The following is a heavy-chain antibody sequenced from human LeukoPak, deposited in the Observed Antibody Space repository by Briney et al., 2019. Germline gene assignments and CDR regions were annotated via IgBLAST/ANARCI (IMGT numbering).Heavy chain of an antibody. CDR3: ARAGGGHFWSGSSPFDY. CDR1: GDSVSSNSAA. V-gene: IGHV6-1*01. D-gene: IGHD3-3*02. Sequence: SQTLSLTCAISGDSVSSNSAAWNWIRQSPSSGLEWLGRTYYRSQWYNDYAVSVKSRITITPNTSKNQVSLQLNSVTPEDTAVYCCARAGGGHFWSGSSPFDYWGQGTLVTVSS. CDR2: TYYRSQWYN. J-gene: IGHJ4*02.